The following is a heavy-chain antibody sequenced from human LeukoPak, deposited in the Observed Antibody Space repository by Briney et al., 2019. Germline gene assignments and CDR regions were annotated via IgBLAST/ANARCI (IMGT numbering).Heavy chain of an antibody. D-gene: IGHD6-19*01. CDR3: ARTAVAGLDFDY. V-gene: IGHV1-18*01. CDR2: ISAYNGNT. Sequence: ASVTVSFTSSGYTFTIYGISWVRQAHGQGLEWMGWISAYNGNTNYAQKLQGRVTMTTDTSTSTAYMELRSLRSDDTAVYYCARTAVAGLDFDYWGQGTLVTVSS. J-gene: IGHJ4*02. CDR1: GYTFTIYG.